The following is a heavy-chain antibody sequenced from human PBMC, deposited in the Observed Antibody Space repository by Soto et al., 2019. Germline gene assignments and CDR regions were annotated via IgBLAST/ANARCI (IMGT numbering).Heavy chain of an antibody. CDR1: GFTFSSYA. CDR2: ISYDGSNK. Sequence: PGGSLRLSCAAFGFTFSSYALHWVRKAPGKGLEWVAVISYDGSNKYYADSVKGRFTISRDNSKNTLYLQMNSLRTEDTAMFYCARTHCPNCRAVAGPFDYWGQGTLVTVSS. V-gene: IGHV3-30-3*01. CDR3: ARTHCPNCRAVAGPFDY. J-gene: IGHJ4*02. D-gene: IGHD6-19*01.